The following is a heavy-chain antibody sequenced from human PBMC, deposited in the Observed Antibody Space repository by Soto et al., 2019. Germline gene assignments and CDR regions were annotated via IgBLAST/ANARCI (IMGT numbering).Heavy chain of an antibody. CDR1: GFRFSLYG. V-gene: IGHV3-33*01. Sequence: GESLKISCAASGFRFSLYGMHWVRQAPGKGLEWVAVIWYDGGNKYYADSVKGRFTISRDNSNNTLYLQMNSLRGGDTAVYYCARAAYGDSFFGSMDVWGKGTTVTVSS. J-gene: IGHJ6*03. D-gene: IGHD4-17*01. CDR3: ARAAYGDSFFGSMDV. CDR2: IWYDGGNK.